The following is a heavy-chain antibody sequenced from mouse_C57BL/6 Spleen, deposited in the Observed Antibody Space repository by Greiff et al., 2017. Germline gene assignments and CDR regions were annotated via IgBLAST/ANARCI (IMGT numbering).Heavy chain of an antibody. CDR2: IYPGSGNT. V-gene: IGHV1-76*01. Sequence: VQLQQSGAELVRPGASVKLSCKASGYTFTDYYINWVKQRPGQGLEWIARIYPGSGNTYYNEKFKGKATLTAEKSSSTAYMQLSSLTSEDSAVYCCARAGYYGNYDGVYYYALDYWGQGTSVTVSA. D-gene: IGHD2-1*01. CDR3: ARAGYYGNYDGVYYYALDY. CDR1: GYTFTDYY. J-gene: IGHJ4*01.